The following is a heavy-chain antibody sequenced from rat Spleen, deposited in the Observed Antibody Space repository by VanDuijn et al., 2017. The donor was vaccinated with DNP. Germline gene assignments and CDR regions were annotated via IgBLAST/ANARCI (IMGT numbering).Heavy chain of an antibody. Sequence: EVQLVESGGGLVQPGRSLKLSCAASGFTFSNYGMHWVRQAPKKGLEWVASIIHDGRRTYYRDSVKGRFTMSRDNAKSTLYLEMDSLRSEDTATYYCTTFEGRDAWGQGTSVTVSS. CDR1: GFTFSNYG. V-gene: IGHV5-19*01. CDR2: IIHDGRRT. CDR3: TTFEGRDA. J-gene: IGHJ4*01. D-gene: IGHD1-11*01.